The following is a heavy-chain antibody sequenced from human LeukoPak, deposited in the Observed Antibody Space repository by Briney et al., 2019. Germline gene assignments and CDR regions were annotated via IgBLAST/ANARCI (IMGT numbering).Heavy chain of an antibody. D-gene: IGHD5-18*01. Sequence: GGSLRLSCAASGFTFSSYAMSWVRQAPGKGLEWVSYISRTSGTIYYADSVRGRFTMSRDNARNSLSLQMDSLRAEDTAVYYCARSGNNYGNFWFDYWGQGTLVTVSS. J-gene: IGHJ4*02. V-gene: IGHV3-48*04. CDR2: ISRTSGTI. CDR3: ARSGNNYGNFWFDY. CDR1: GFTFSSYA.